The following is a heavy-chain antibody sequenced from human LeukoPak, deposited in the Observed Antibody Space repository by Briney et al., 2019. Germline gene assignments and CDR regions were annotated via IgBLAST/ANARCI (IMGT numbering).Heavy chain of an antibody. V-gene: IGHV3-30*03. CDR1: GFTLSSYS. J-gene: IGHJ6*03. Sequence: PGGSLRLSCAASGFTLSSYSMNWVRQAPGKGLEWVAVISYDGSNKYYADSVKGRFTISGDNSKNTLYLQMNSLRAEDTAVYYCARVGVVVVVPANFMDVWGKGTTVTVSS. CDR3: ARVGVVVVVPANFMDV. D-gene: IGHD2-2*01. CDR2: ISYDGSNK.